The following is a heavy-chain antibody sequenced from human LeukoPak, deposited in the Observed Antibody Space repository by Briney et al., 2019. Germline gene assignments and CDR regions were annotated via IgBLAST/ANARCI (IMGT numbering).Heavy chain of an antibody. CDR3: AGRPTGYSSGYIH. CDR1: GITFSNYA. J-gene: IGHJ4*02. Sequence: PGGSLRLSCVASGITFSNYAMSWVRQAPEKGLDWVSVISGSAHKIRYADSVKGRFTISRDNSENIVYLQMNNLRVEDTAVYYCAGRPTGYSSGYIHWGQGTLVTVS. D-gene: IGHD5-18*01. CDR2: ISGSAHKI. V-gene: IGHV3-23*01.